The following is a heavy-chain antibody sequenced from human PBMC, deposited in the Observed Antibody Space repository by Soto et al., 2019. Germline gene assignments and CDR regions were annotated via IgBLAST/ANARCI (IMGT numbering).Heavy chain of an antibody. D-gene: IGHD3-22*01. V-gene: IGHV3-23*01. CDR3: AKDPIITMIVDDDY. CDR2: ISGSGGST. CDR1: GFTFSSYA. Sequence: GGSLRLSCAASGFTFSSYAMSWVRQAPGKGLEWVSAISGSGGSTYYADSVKGRFTISRDNSKNTLYLQMNSLRAEDTAVYYCAKDPIITMIVDDDYWGQGTLVTVSS. J-gene: IGHJ4*02.